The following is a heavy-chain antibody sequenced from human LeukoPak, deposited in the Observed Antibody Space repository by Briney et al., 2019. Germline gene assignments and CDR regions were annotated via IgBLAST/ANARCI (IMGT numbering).Heavy chain of an antibody. J-gene: IGHJ4*02. Sequence: GGSLRLSCAASGFTFSSYSMNWVRQAPGKGLEWVSSISSSSSYIYYADSVKGRFTISRDNAENSLYLQMNSLRAEDTAVYYCARDWRVAAAGFYDYWGQGTLVTVSS. CDR1: GFTFSSYS. D-gene: IGHD6-13*01. CDR2: ISSSSSYI. CDR3: ARDWRVAAAGFYDY. V-gene: IGHV3-21*01.